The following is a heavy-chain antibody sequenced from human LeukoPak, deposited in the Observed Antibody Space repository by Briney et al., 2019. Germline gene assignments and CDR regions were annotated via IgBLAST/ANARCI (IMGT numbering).Heavy chain of an antibody. CDR1: GFTFSSYA. V-gene: IGHV3-64D*06. Sequence: GGSLRLSCAASGFTFSSYAMHWVRQAPGKGLEEVSAISTNGGNTYYTDSVKGRFTMSRDNSKNTLYLQMRSLRTEDTAVYYCAREVYGGIDYWGQGTLVTVSS. D-gene: IGHD4-23*01. CDR3: AREVYGGIDY. CDR2: ISTNGGNT. J-gene: IGHJ4*02.